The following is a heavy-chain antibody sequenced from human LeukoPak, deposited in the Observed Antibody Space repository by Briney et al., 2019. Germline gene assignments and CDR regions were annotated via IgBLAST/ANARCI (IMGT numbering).Heavy chain of an antibody. V-gene: IGHV3-48*04. J-gene: IGHJ6*02. D-gene: IGHD3-10*01. CDR2: ISSSSSTI. CDR3: ARDPGINMYYYYGMDV. CDR1: GFTFSSYS. Sequence: PGGSLRLSCAASGFTFSSYSMNWVRQAPGKGLEWVSYISSSSSTIYYADSVKGRFTISRDNAKNSLYLQMNSLRAEDTAVYYCARDPGINMYYYYGMDVWGQGTTVTVSS.